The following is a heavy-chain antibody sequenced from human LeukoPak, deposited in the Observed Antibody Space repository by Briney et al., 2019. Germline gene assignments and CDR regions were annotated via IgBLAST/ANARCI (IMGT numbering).Heavy chain of an antibody. D-gene: IGHD3-3*01. J-gene: IGHJ6*02. CDR2: ITGSGRSA. V-gene: IGHV3-23*01. Sequence: GGSLRLSCAASGFTFSNYAMSWVRQVPEKGLEWVSIITGSGRSAYYADSVKGRFTISRDNSKNTLYLLMNSLRAEDTAMYYCAKGRKSGFLSRPSDYYYGMDVWGQGTTVTVSS. CDR1: GFTFSNYA. CDR3: AKGRKSGFLSRPSDYYYGMDV.